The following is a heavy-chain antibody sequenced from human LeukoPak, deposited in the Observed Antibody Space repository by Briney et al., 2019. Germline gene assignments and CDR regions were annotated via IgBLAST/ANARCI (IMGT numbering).Heavy chain of an antibody. CDR1: GDSISSSTYSTTYY. CDR3: ARHGGRYNWSPSD. CDR2: ITYSGTT. J-gene: IGHJ4*02. V-gene: IGHV4-39*01. Sequence: SETLSPTCTVSGDSISSSTYSTTYYWGWIRQPPGKGLEWIGSITYSGTTHYNASLKSRVTISVDTSKNQFSLRLSSVTAADTAVYFCARHGGRYNWSPSDWGQGTLVTVSS. D-gene: IGHD1-20*01.